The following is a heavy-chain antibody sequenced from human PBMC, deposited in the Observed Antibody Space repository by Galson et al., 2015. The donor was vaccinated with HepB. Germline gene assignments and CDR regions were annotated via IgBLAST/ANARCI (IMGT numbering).Heavy chain of an antibody. J-gene: IGHJ4*02. Sequence: SLRLSCAASGFTFDDYAMHWVRQAPGKGLEWVSGITWNSGGIAYADSVKGRFTISRDNAKNSLYLQMNSLRAEDTALYFCAKISAVDSGWSEGFDYWGQGTRVTVSS. CDR3: AKISAVDSGWSEGFDY. D-gene: IGHD6-13*01. CDR2: ITWNSGGI. CDR1: GFTFDDYA. V-gene: IGHV3-9*01.